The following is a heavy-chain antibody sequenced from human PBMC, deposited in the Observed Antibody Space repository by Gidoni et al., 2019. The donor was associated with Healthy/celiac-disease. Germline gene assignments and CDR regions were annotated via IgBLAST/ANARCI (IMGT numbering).Heavy chain of an antibody. CDR2: ISGSGGST. V-gene: IGHV3-23*01. CDR1: GFTFSRYA. CDR3: AKEAGELPYYYYYYMDV. D-gene: IGHD1-26*01. J-gene: IGHJ6*03. Sequence: EVQLLESGGGLVQPGGSLRLSCAASGFTFSRYAMSWVRQAPGKGLEWVSAISGSGGSTYYADSVKGRFTISRDNSKNTLYLQMNSLRAEDTAVYYWAKEAGELPYYYYYYMDVWGKGTTVTVSS.